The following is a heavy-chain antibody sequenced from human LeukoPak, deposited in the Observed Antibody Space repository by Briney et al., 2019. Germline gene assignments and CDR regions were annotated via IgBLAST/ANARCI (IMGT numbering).Heavy chain of an antibody. V-gene: IGHV4-4*02. D-gene: IGHD3-3*01. CDR1: GGSISSPNW. CDR3: ARPGIGGAFDI. Sequence: SETLSLTCAVSGGSISSPNWWSWVGQPPGKGLEWIGEIYHSGSTNYNPSLKSRVTISIDRSKNQFSLKLTSVTAADTAIYYCARPGIGGAFDIWGQGTMVTVFS. CDR2: IYHSGST. J-gene: IGHJ3*02.